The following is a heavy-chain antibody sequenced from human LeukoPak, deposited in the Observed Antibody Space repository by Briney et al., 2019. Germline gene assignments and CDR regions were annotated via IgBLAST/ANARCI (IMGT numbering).Heavy chain of an antibody. CDR2: IYGSGST. CDR3: AANTYYYDSSGYGKDNAFDI. V-gene: IGHV4-61*02. Sequence: PSQTLSLTCTVSGGSIISNNFYWSWIRQPAGKGLEWIGRIYGSGSTNYSPSLRGRVTISVDTSKNQFSLKLSSVTAADTAVYYCAANTYYYDSSGYGKDNAFDIWGQGTMVTVSS. CDR1: GGSIISNNFY. D-gene: IGHD3-22*01. J-gene: IGHJ3*02.